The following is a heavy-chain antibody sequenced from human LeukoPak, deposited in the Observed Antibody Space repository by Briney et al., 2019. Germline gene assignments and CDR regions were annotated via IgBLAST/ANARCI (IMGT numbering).Heavy chain of an antibody. D-gene: IGHD6-19*01. V-gene: IGHV1-18*01. J-gene: IGHJ5*02. CDR3: ARDYSSGWYNWFDP. CDR1: GYTFTSYG. CDR2: ISAYNGNT. Sequence: ASVKVSCTASGYTFTSYGISWVRQAPGQGLEWMGWISAYNGNTNYAQKLQGRVTMTTDTSTSTAYMELRSLRSDDTAVYYCARDYSSGWYNWFDPWGQGTLVTVSS.